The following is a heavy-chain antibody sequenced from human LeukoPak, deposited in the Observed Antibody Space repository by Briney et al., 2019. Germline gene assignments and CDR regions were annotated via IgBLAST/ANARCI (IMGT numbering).Heavy chain of an antibody. CDR1: GGSISSGGYS. CDR3: ARARGYSYIVDY. CDR2: IYHSGST. J-gene: IGHJ4*02. D-gene: IGHD5-18*01. Sequence: SETLSLTCTVSGGSISSGGYSWSWIRQPPGKGLEWIGYIYHSGSTYYNPSLKSRVTISVDRSKNQFSLKLSSVTAADTAVYYCARARGYSYIVDYWGQGTLVTVSS. V-gene: IGHV4-30-2*01.